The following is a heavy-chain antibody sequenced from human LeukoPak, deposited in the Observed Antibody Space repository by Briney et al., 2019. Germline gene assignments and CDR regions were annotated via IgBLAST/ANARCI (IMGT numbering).Heavy chain of an antibody. D-gene: IGHD6-19*01. CDR2: IYTSGST. J-gene: IGHJ4*02. CDR1: GGSISSGSYY. V-gene: IGHV4-61*02. Sequence: PSQTLSLTCTVSGGSISSGSYYWSWIRQPAGKGLEWIGRIYTSGSTNYNPSLKSRVTMSVDTSKNQFSLKLSSVTAADTAVYYCARDLAVAGTFDYWGQGTLVTVSS. CDR3: ARDLAVAGTFDY.